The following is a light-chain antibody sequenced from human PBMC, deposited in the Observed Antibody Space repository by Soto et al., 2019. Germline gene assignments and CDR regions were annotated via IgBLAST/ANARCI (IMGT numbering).Light chain of an antibody. J-gene: IGKJ3*01. CDR2: APS. Sequence: DIQMTQSPSSLSASVGDRVTITCRASQGIDTYLAWYQQKPGQVPKLLIYAPSTLQSGDPSRFSDSGSGADFTLTISSLQSEDVATYFCQIYASAPFTFGPGTKVDI. CDR3: QIYASAPFT. CDR1: QGIDTY. V-gene: IGKV1-27*01.